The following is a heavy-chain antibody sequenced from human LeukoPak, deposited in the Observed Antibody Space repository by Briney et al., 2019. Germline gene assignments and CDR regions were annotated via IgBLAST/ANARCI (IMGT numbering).Heavy chain of an antibody. V-gene: IGHV4-59*01. CDR1: GGSISSYY. J-gene: IGHJ4*02. CDR3: ARIHRYCSGGACYVLDN. D-gene: IGHD2-15*01. Sequence: SETLSLTCTVSGGSISSYYWSWIRQPPGKGLEWIGYIYYSGSTSYNPSLKSRVTISVDTSKKQFSLKLSSVTAADTAVYYCARIHRYCSGGACYVLDNWGQGTLVAVSS. CDR2: IYYSGST.